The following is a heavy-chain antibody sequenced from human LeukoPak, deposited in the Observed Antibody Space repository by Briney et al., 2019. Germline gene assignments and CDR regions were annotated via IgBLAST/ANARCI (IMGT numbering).Heavy chain of an antibody. D-gene: IGHD6-13*01. J-gene: IGHJ4*02. CDR2: ISGSGGST. CDR3: TRDLTGTTWSENDY. Sequence: GGSLRLSCAASGFTFSSYAMSWVRQAPGKGLEWVSSISGSGGSTYYADSVKGRFTISRDNSKNTLYLQMNSLRAGDTAVYYCTRDLTGTTWSENDYWGQGTLVTISS. CDR1: GFTFSSYA. V-gene: IGHV3-23*01.